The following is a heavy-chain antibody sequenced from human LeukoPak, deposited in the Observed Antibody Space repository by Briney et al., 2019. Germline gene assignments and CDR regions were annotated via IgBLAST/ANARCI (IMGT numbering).Heavy chain of an antibody. CDR3: AKAPSGSYYYFDY. J-gene: IGHJ4*02. V-gene: IGHV3-30*18. CDR2: ISYDGSNK. Sequence: GRSLRLSCAASGFTFSSYGMHWVRQAPGKGLEWVAVISYDGSNKYYADSVKGRFTISRDNSKNTLYLQMNSLRAEDTAEYYCAKAPSGSYYYFDYWGQGTLATVSS. D-gene: IGHD1-26*01. CDR1: GFTFSSYG.